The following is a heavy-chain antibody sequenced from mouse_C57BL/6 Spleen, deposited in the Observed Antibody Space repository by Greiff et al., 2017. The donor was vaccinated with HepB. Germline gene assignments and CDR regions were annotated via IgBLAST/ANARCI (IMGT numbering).Heavy chain of an antibody. Sequence: EVKLMESGGGLVKPGGSLKLSCAASGFTFSSYAMSWVRQTPEKRLEWVATISDGGSYTYYPDNVKGRFTISRDNAKNNLYLQMSHLKSEDTAMYYCASDGTGTFDYWGQGTTPTVSS. CDR3: ASDGTGTFDY. V-gene: IGHV5-4*03. CDR2: ISDGGSYT. D-gene: IGHD4-1*01. J-gene: IGHJ2*01. CDR1: GFTFSSYA.